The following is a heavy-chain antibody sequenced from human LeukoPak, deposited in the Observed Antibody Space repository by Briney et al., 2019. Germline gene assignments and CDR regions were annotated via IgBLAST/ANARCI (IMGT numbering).Heavy chain of an antibody. J-gene: IGHJ3*02. CDR3: ASNVELATIGAFDI. CDR1: GFTFSTYT. CDR2: ISSSSSYI. D-gene: IGHD5-24*01. Sequence: GGSLRLSCAASGFTFSTYTMNWVRQAPGKGLEWVSSISSSSSYIYYADSVKGRFTISRDNAQNSLYLQMNSLRAEDTAVYYCASNVELATIGAFDIWGQGTMVTVSS. V-gene: IGHV3-21*04.